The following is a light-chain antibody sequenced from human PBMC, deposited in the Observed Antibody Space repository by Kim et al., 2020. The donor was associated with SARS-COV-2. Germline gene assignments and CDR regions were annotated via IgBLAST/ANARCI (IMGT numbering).Light chain of an antibody. CDR3: QQYGTSPQT. V-gene: IGKV3-20*01. J-gene: IGKJ4*01. CDR2: GAS. CDR1: QSVSSNY. Sequence: SPGERATLSCRASQSVSSNYLAWFQQKPGQAPRLLIYGASSRATGIPDRFSGSGSGTDFTLTISRLEPEDFAVYFCQQYGTSPQTFGGGTKVDIK.